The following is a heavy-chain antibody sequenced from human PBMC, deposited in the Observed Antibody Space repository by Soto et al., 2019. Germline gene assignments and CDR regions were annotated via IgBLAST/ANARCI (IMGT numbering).Heavy chain of an antibody. J-gene: IGHJ4*02. V-gene: IGHV1-69*13. Sequence: SVKVSCKASGGTFSSYAISWVRQAPGQGLEWMGGIIPIFGTANYAQKFQGRVTITADESTSTAYMELSSLRSEDTAVYYCARESRYFFCCSCYLLPRIYFWGQGSPVPGSS. CDR3: ARESRYFFCCSCYLLPRIYF. CDR1: GGTFSSYA. CDR2: IIPIFGTA. D-gene: IGHD2-15*01.